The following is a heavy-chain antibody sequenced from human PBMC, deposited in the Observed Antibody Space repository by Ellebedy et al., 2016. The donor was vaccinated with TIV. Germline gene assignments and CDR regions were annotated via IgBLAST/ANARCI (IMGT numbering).Heavy chain of an antibody. CDR3: ARDGVTGNSRWDWLDP. CDR2: IESDGRRI. D-gene: IGHD6-13*01. J-gene: IGHJ5*02. CDR1: GFTFSGYW. Sequence: GESLKISCAASGFTFSGYWMHWVRQVPGKGLVWVSCIESDGRRINYADSVKGRFTISRDNSMNTLYLRMHSLRAEDSAIYYCARDGVTGNSRWDWLDPWGQGTLVTVSS. V-gene: IGHV3-74*01.